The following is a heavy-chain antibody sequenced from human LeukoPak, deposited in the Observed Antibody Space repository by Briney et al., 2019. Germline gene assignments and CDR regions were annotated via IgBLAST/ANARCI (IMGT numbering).Heavy chain of an antibody. J-gene: IGHJ4*02. D-gene: IGHD3-22*01. V-gene: IGHV1-18*01. Sequence: ASVKVSCKASGYTFTSYGISWVRQAPGQGLEWMGWISAYNGNTNYAQKLQGRVTMTTDTSTSTAYMELRSLRSDDTAVYYCARPLDYDDGSGGGRWDYCGQGTLVSVSS. CDR1: GYTFTSYG. CDR2: ISAYNGNT. CDR3: ARPLDYDDGSGGGRWDY.